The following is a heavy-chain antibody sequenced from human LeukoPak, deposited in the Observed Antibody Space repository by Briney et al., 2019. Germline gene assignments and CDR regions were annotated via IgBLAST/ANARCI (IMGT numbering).Heavy chain of an antibody. D-gene: IGHD3-10*01. V-gene: IGHV4-39*07. CDR3: ARGVLLWSTNDY. CDR2: IYYSGST. Sequence: SETLSLTCTVSGGSISSSSYYWGWIRQPPGKGLEWIGSIYYSGSTYYNPSLKSRVTISVDTSKNQFSLKLSSVTAADTAVYYCARGVLLWSTNDYWGQGTLVTVSS. J-gene: IGHJ4*02. CDR1: GGSISSSSYY.